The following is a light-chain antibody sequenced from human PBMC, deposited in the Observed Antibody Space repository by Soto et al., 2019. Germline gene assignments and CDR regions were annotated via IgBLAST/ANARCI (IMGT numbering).Light chain of an antibody. J-gene: IGKJ4*01. Sequence: EIVMTQSPATLSVSPGERATLSCRASQSISSDLAWYQQKAGQAPRLLIYGASTRATGVPARFGGSGSGTEFTLTISSLQSEDFAVYYCQQYNKWPPLTFGGGTKVEIK. CDR1: QSISSD. CDR2: GAS. V-gene: IGKV3-15*01. CDR3: QQYNKWPPLT.